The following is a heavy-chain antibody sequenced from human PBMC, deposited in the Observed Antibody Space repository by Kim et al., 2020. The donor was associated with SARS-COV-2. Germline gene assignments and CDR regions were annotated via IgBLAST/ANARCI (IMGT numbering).Heavy chain of an antibody. CDR2: T. D-gene: IGHD2-2*01. V-gene: IGHV1-3*01. Sequence: TKYSQKFQGRVTITRDTSASTGYMELSSLRSEDTAVYYCAREDQLLDFDYWGQGTLVTVSS. CDR3: AREDQLLDFDY. J-gene: IGHJ4*02.